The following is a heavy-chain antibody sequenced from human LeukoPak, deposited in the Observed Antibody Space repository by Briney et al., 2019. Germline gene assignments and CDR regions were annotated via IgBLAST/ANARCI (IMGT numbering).Heavy chain of an antibody. CDR1: GFTFNRRG. J-gene: IGHJ4*02. Sequence: GGSLRLSCAASGFTFNRRGMHWVRQAPGKGLEWVSVIYSGGSTYYADSVKGRFTISRDNSKNTLYLQMNSLRAEDTAVYYCARGRYGGELLLSDYWGQGTLVTVSS. CDR2: IYSGGST. V-gene: IGHV3-NL1*01. CDR3: ARGRYGGELLLSDY. D-gene: IGHD1-26*01.